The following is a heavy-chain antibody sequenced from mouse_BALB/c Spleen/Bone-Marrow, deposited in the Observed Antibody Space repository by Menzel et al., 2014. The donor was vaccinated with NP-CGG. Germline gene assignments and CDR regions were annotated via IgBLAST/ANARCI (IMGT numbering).Heavy chain of an antibody. Sequence: EVNLVESGAELVKPGASVKLSCTASGFNIKNTYIHWVKQRPEQGLEWIGRIDPANVDTKYDPKFQGKATITADTSSNTAYLQLSSLTSEDTAVYYCATDYYGSSLFAYWGQGTLVTVSA. CDR2: IDPANVDT. CDR1: GFNIKNTY. D-gene: IGHD1-1*01. J-gene: IGHJ3*01. V-gene: IGHV14-3*02. CDR3: ATDYYGSSLFAY.